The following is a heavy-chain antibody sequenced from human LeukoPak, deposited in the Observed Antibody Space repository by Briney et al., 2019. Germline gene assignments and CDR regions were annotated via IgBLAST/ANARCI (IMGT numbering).Heavy chain of an antibody. V-gene: IGHV4-4*02. CDR3: ARGLGGSYLFGDANWFDP. J-gene: IGHJ5*02. CDR2: IYHSGST. CDR1: GGSISSNNW. D-gene: IGHD1-26*01. Sequence: SGTLSLTCAVSGGSISSNNWWSWVRQPPGKGLEWIGEIYHSGSTNYNPSLKSRVTISVDKSKNQFSLKLSSVTAADTAVYYCARGLGGSYLFGDANWFDPWGQGTLVTVSS.